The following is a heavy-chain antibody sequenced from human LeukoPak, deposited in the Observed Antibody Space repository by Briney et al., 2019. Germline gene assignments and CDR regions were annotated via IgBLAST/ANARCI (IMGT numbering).Heavy chain of an antibody. CDR2: FDPEDGET. CDR1: GYTLTELS. Sequence: ASVKVSCKVSGYTLTELSMHWVRQAPGKGLEWMGGFDPEDGETIYAQKFQGRVTMTEDTSTDTAYMELSSLRSEDTAVYYCATPRRSGWYSGAFDIWGQGTMVTASS. D-gene: IGHD6-19*01. V-gene: IGHV1-24*01. J-gene: IGHJ3*02. CDR3: ATPRRSGWYSGAFDI.